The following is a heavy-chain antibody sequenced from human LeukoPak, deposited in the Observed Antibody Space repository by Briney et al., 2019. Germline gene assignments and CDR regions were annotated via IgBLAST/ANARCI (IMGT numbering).Heavy chain of an antibody. V-gene: IGHV3-7*01. CDR3: ARGGSRQYNF. Sequence: GGSLRLSCAASGFTFSSYWMSWVRQAPGKGLEWVANIRHDGSEKYYVDSVKGRFTISRDDAKDSLYLQMNSLRVEDTAVYYCARGGSRQYNFWGQGTLVTVSS. CDR1: GFTFSSYW. D-gene: IGHD5-18*01. J-gene: IGHJ4*02. CDR2: IRHDGSEK.